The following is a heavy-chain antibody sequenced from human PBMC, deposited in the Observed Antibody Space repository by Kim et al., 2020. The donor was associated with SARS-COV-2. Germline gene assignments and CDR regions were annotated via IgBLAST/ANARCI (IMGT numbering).Heavy chain of an antibody. D-gene: IGHD1-26*01. Sequence: SVKGRFSISRDNAKNSLYLQMNNLRAEDTAVYYWARVWDSGSFDYYGMDVWGQGTTVTVSS. V-gene: IGHV3-21*01. J-gene: IGHJ6*02. CDR3: ARVWDSGSFDYYGMDV.